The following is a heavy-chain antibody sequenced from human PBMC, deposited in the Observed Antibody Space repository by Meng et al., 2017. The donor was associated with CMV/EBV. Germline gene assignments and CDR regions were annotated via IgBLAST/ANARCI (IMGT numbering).Heavy chain of an antibody. CDR3: ARDLRVVPAAVYYFDY. D-gene: IGHD2-2*01. V-gene: IGHV3-7*01. Sequence: GGSLRLSCAASGFTFSSYWMSWVRQAPGKGLEWVANIKQDGSEKYYVDSVKGRFTISRDNAKNSPYLQMNSLRAEDTAVYYCARDLRVVPAAVYYFDYWGQGTLVTVSS. J-gene: IGHJ4*02. CDR2: IKQDGSEK. CDR1: GFTFSSYW.